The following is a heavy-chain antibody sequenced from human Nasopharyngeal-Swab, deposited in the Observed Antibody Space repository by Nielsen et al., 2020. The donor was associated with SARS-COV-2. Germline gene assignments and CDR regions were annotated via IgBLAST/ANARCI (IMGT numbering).Heavy chain of an antibody. CDR1: GFTFSSYW. J-gene: IGHJ3*02. V-gene: IGHV3-74*01. Sequence: GGSLRLSCAASGFTFSSYWMHWVRRAPGKGLVWVSRIKSDGSTTNYADSVKGRFTISRDNAKNTLYLQMHSLRAEDTAVYYCTRDFSAAAGSFDIWGQGTMVTVSS. D-gene: IGHD6-13*01. CDR3: TRDFSAAAGSFDI. CDR2: IKSDGSTT.